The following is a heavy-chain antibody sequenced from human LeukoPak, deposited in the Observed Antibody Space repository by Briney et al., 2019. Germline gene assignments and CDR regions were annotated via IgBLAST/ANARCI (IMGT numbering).Heavy chain of an antibody. CDR2: IKQDGREK. D-gene: IGHD1-26*01. CDR3: ARVSGRTRYFDS. Sequence: GGSLRLSCAASGFTFTCCWMSWVRQTPGKGLEWVASIKQDGREKFYADSVKGRFTISRDNAKNSLYLQVNSLRAEDTAVYYCARVSGRTRYFDSWGQGILVTVSS. CDR1: GFTFTCCW. V-gene: IGHV3-7*02. J-gene: IGHJ4*02.